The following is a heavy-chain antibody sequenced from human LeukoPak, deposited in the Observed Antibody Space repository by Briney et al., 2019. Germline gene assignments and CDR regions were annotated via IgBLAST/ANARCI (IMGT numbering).Heavy chain of an antibody. CDR1: RFTFSSYA. D-gene: IGHD4-17*01. Sequence: GGSLRLSCAASRFTFSSYAMHWVRQAPGHGLEWVAVISYDGRNKYYADSVRGRFTISRDNSKNTLYLQMNSLRAEDTAVYYCARGNSYGDYVGYWGQGTLVTAST. CDR3: ARGNSYGDYVGY. J-gene: IGHJ4*02. V-gene: IGHV3-30*04. CDR2: ISYDGRNK.